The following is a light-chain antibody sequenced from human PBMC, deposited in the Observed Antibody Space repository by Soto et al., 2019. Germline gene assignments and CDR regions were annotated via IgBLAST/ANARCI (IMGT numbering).Light chain of an antibody. J-gene: IGLJ2*01. Sequence: QSVLTQPASVSGSPGQSITISCTGTSSDVGGYKYVSWYQHYPGKAPKLMIYEVSNRPSGVSNRFSGSKSGNTASLTISGLQAEDEADYYCISYTTSSTVVFGGVTKLTVL. V-gene: IGLV2-14*01. CDR3: ISYTTSSTVV. CDR2: EVS. CDR1: SSDVGGYKY.